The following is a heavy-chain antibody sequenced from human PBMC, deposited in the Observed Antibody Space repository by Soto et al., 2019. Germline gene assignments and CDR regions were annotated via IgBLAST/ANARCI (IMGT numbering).Heavy chain of an antibody. CDR3: ANERVGEMATGGYFD. V-gene: IGHV1-69*01. CDR2: IIPLFGTP. D-gene: IGHD3-10*01. CDR1: GGTFSNGA. J-gene: IGHJ4*01. Sequence: QVQLVQSGAEVKRPGSSVKVSCKISGGTFSNGAFSWVRQAPGQGLEWMGGIIPLFGTPSYAQKFQGRVTVTADESSSTVYMELSSLTSEDTAIYYCANERVGEMATGGYFD.